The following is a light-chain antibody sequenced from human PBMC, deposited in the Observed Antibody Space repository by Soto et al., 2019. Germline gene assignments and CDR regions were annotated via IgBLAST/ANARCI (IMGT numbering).Light chain of an antibody. J-gene: IGKJ5*01. V-gene: IGKV1-39*01. Sequence: DIQMTQSPSSLSASVGDRVTITCRASQSISSYLNWYQQKPGKAPKLLIYDASILESGVPSRFSGSGSGTEFTLTISSLQSEDFAVYYCQQNNNWPPSITFGQGTRLEI. CDR2: DAS. CDR1: QSISSY. CDR3: QQNNNWPPSIT.